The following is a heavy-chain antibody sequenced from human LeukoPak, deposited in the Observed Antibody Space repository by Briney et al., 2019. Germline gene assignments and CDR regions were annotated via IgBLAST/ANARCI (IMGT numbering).Heavy chain of an antibody. J-gene: IGHJ3*02. CDR1: GFTFSSYS. V-gene: IGHV3-21*01. CDR2: ISRSSSYI. CDR3: ARDRIVVAGTDAFDI. Sequence: GGSLRLSCAASGFTFSSYSMTWVRQAPGKGLEWVSSISRSSSYIYYADSVKGRFTISRDNAKNSLYLQMNSLRAEDTAVYYCARDRIVVAGTDAFDIWGQGTMVTVSS. D-gene: IGHD6-19*01.